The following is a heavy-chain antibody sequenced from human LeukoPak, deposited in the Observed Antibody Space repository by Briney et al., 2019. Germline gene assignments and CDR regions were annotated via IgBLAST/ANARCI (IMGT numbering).Heavy chain of an antibody. CDR1: GFTFSNYN. CDR3: ARDRKIAAAGFLDY. CDR2: ISSSSSYI. J-gene: IGHJ4*02. Sequence: GGSLRLSCAASGFTFSNYNMNWVRQAPGKGLEWVSSISSSSSYIYYADSVKGRFTISRDNAKNSLYLQMNSLRAEDTAVYYCARDRKIAAAGFLDYWGQGTLVTVSS. D-gene: IGHD6-13*01. V-gene: IGHV3-21*01.